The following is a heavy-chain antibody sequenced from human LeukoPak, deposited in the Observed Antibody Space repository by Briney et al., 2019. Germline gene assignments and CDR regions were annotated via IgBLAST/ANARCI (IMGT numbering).Heavy chain of an antibody. Sequence: PSQTLSLTCTVSGGSISSGGYYWSWIRQHPGKGLEWIGYIYYSGSTYYNPSLKSRVTISVDTSKNQFSLKLSSVTAADTAVYYCAREMRYYGDYVGYFVYWGQGTLVTVSS. D-gene: IGHD4-17*01. J-gene: IGHJ4*02. CDR3: AREMRYYGDYVGYFVY. V-gene: IGHV4-31*03. CDR2: IYYSGST. CDR1: GGSISSGGYY.